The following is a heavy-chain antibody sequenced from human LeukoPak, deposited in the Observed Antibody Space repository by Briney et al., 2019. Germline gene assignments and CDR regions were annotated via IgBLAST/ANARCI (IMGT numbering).Heavy chain of an antibody. V-gene: IGHV3-23*01. CDR1: GFTFSSYA. D-gene: IGHD2-2*01. CDR3: ARAGYCSSTSCYQVGRFDP. J-gene: IGHJ5*02. Sequence: QTGGSLRLSCAASGFTFSSYAMSWVRQAPGKGLEWVSAISGSGCSTYYADYVKGGFTISRDNSKNTLYLQMNSLRDEDTAVYYFARAGYCSSTSCYQVGRFDPWGQGTLVTVSS. CDR2: ISGSGCST.